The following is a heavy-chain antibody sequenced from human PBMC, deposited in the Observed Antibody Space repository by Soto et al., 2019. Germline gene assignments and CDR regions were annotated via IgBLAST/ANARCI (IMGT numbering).Heavy chain of an antibody. CDR2: TSYSGST. CDR3: ARDALEKVDP. V-gene: IGHV4-31*03. J-gene: IGHJ5*02. CDR1: GDSINSGGYY. D-gene: IGHD5-12*01. Sequence: SETLSLTCTVSGDSINSGGYYWIWVRQHPGKGLEWIGFTSYSGSTYYNPSLKSRVAISIDTSKNQFSLNLSSVTAADTAVYFCARDALEKVDPWGQGTLVTVSS.